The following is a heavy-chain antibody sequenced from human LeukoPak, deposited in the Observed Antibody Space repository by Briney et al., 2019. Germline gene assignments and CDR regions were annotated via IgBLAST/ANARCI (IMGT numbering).Heavy chain of an antibody. J-gene: IGHJ4*02. Sequence: SETLSLTCAVYGGSFSGYYWSWIRQPPGKGLEWIGEINHSGSTNYNPSLKSRVTISVDTSKNQFSLKLSSVTAADTAVYYCARVVLLWFGTIDYWGQGTLVTVSS. CDR3: ARVVLLWFGTIDY. CDR2: INHSGST. CDR1: GGSFSGYY. V-gene: IGHV4-34*01. D-gene: IGHD3-10*01.